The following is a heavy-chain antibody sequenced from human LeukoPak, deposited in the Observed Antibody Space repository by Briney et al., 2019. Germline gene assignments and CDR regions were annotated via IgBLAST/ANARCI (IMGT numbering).Heavy chain of an antibody. CDR2: INPNSGGT. V-gene: IGHV1-2*02. CDR3: AREYARGAFDY. CDR1: GGTFSIYG. Sequence: ASVKVSCKAPGGTFSIYGISWVRQAPGQGLEWMGWINPNSGGTNYAQKFQGRVTMTRDTSISTAYMELSRLRSDDTAVYYCAREYARGAFDYWGQGTLVTVSS. J-gene: IGHJ4*02. D-gene: IGHD3-10*02.